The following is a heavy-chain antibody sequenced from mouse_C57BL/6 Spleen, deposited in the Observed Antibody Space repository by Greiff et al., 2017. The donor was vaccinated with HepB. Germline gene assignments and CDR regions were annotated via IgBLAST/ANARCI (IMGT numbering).Heavy chain of an antibody. V-gene: IGHV1-15*01. CDR1: GYTFTDYE. J-gene: IGHJ4*01. Sequence: VQLQQSGAELVRPGASVTLSCKASGYTFTDYEMHWVKQTPVHGLEWIGAIDPETGGTAYNQKFKGKAILTADTSSSTAYMELRSLTSEDSAVYYCTREGLGHDNAMGWWGKGTTVTVSS. CDR2: IDPETGGT. D-gene: IGHD4-1*01. CDR3: TREGLGHDNAMGW.